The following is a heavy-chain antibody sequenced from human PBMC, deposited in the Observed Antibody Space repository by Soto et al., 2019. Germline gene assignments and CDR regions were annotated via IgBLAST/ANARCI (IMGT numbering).Heavy chain of an antibody. CDR2: IYYSGST. CDR1: GGSISSYY. CDR3: ARAPYYYDSSGYYGAYYYYGMDV. Sequence: SETLSLTCTVSGGSISSYYWSWIRQPPGKGLEWIGYIYYSGSTNYNPSLKSRVTISVDTSKNQFSLKLSSVTAADTAVYYCARAPYYYDSSGYYGAYYYYGMDVWGQGTKVTVYS. V-gene: IGHV4-59*01. D-gene: IGHD3-22*01. J-gene: IGHJ6*02.